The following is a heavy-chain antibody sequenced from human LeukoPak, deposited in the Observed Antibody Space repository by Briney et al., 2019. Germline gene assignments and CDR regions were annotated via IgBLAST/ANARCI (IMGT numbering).Heavy chain of an antibody. CDR3: ARGAYHYDSSGIEPGFDL. V-gene: IGHV3-21*01. Sequence: GGSLRLSCAASGFTFNDYTMHWVRQAPGKGLEWVSSITSSSSYMYYADSVKGRFTISRDNAKNSLYLQMNSLRAEDTAVYYCARGAYHYDSSGIEPGFDLWGRGTLVTVSS. D-gene: IGHD3-22*01. CDR1: GFTFNDYT. CDR2: ITSSSSYM. J-gene: IGHJ2*01.